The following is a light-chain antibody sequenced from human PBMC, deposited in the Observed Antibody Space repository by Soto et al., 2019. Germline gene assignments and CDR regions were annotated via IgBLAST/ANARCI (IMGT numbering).Light chain of an antibody. CDR1: QSVSSN. J-gene: IGKJ4*01. Sequence: EIVLTQSPATLSVSPGARAPLSCRASQSVSSNVAWYQQTPGQAPRLLIYGASTRATGIPARFSGSGSGTEFTLTISSLQSEDFAVYHCQQYNNWLTFGGGTKVDIK. CDR2: GAS. V-gene: IGKV3-15*01. CDR3: QQYNNWLT.